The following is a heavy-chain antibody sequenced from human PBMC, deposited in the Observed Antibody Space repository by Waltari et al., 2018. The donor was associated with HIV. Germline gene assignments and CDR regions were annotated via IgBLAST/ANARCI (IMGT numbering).Heavy chain of an antibody. Sequence: QVPLVQSGAEVKKPGASVKVSCKVSGYTLSELSMHWVRQAPGKGLEWMGGLYPEQGKTIYAQNFQGRVTMTEDAATDTAYMELSSLRSEDTAVYYCTTGGLYCSGGTCYSRFDPWGQGTLVTVSS. D-gene: IGHD2-15*01. V-gene: IGHV1-24*01. CDR3: TTGGLYCSGGTCYSRFDP. CDR2: LYPEQGKT. CDR1: GYTLSELS. J-gene: IGHJ5*02.